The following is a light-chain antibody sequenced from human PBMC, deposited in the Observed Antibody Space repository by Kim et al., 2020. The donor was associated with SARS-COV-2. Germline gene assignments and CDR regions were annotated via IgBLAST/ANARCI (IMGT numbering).Light chain of an antibody. CDR3: TSYTTSSITV. CDR2: DVS. J-gene: IGLJ1*01. CDR1: ASDLGYYDY. V-gene: IGLV2-14*04. Sequence: GQSITISCTGTASDLGYYDYVSWYQQRPGKAPKVIIYDVSERPSGVPNRFSGSKFGSTASLTISELQAEDEADYYCTSYTTSSITVFGTGTKVTVL.